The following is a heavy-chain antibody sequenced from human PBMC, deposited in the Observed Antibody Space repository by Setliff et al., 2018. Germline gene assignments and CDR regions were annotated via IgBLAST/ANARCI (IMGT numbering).Heavy chain of an antibody. Sequence: ASVKVSCKASGYTLINYGISWVRQSPGQGLEWMGWIGAYTGNTNYAQKFQGRVTMTTDTSTSTAYMELRSLRSDDTAVYYCSRLVRYCTTTTCQSVPGAEVWGQGTLVTVSS. CDR1: GYTLINYG. V-gene: IGHV1-18*01. CDR3: SRLVRYCTTTTCQSVPGAEV. CDR2: IGAYTGNT. J-gene: IGHJ4*02. D-gene: IGHD2-8*01.